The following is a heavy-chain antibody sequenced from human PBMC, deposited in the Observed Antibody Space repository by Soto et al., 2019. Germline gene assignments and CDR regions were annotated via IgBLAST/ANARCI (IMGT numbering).Heavy chain of an antibody. CDR2: VYYTGST. CDR3: ARSVAVPGAHIDY. J-gene: IGHJ4*02. CDR1: GGSISWSY. V-gene: IGHV4-59*01. Sequence: SETLSLTCSVSGGSISWSYWSWIRQSPGKGLEWLGYVYYTGSTNYSPSLRSRVSISVDTSKNEFSLRLSSVTAADTAVYFCARSVAVPGAHIDYWGQGTQVTVSS. D-gene: IGHD6-19*01.